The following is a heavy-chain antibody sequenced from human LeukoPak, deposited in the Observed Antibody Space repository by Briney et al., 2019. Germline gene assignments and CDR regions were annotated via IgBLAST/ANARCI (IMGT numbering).Heavy chain of an antibody. CDR1: GYTFTRYD. CDR3: AKHYETTFDY. Sequence: ASVKVSCKASGYTFTRYDINWMRQATGQEPEWMGYINPNTGKAGYAQKFQGRVSITRDTSINTVYMELSGLRSEDAAVYYCAKHYETTFDYWGQGTLVTVSS. J-gene: IGHJ4*02. V-gene: IGHV1-8*03. CDR2: INPNTGKA. D-gene: IGHD3-3*01.